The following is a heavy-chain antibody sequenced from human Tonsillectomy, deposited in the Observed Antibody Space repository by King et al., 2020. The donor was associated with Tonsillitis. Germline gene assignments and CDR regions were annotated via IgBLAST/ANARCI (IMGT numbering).Heavy chain of an antibody. V-gene: IGHV3-74*03. CDR1: GFTFSSYW. J-gene: IGHJ4*02. CDR2: INRDGRET. D-gene: IGHD3-16*01. CDR3: ARDLIGPHDY. Sequence: VQLVESGGALVQPGGSLRLSCADSGFTFSSYWMHWVRQTPGKGLVWVSRINRDGRETTYADSVRGRFTISRDNAKNTLYLQMNYLRDEDTAVYYCARDLIGPHDYWGQGTVVTVSS.